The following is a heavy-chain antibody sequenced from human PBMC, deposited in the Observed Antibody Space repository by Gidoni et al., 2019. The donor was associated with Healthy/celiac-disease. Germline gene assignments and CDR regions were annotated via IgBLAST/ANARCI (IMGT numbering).Heavy chain of an antibody. CDR2: INHSGST. V-gene: IGHV4-34*01. D-gene: IGHD3-9*01. CDR1: GGSFSGYY. CDR3: ARKEYDILTGYYSEGAFDY. J-gene: IGHJ4*02. Sequence: QVQLQQWGAGLLKPSETLSLTCAVYGGSFSGYYWSWIRQPPGKGLEWIGEINHSGSTNYNPSLKSRVTISVDTSKNQFSLKLSSVTAADTAVYYCARKEYDILTGYYSEGAFDYWGQGTLVTVSS.